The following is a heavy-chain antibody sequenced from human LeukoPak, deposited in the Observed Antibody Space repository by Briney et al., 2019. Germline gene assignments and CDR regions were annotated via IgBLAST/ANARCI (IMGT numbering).Heavy chain of an antibody. CDR3: ATYPYSSSSEEDY. CDR2: IYTSGST. CDR1: GGSISSGSYY. V-gene: IGHV4-61*02. Sequence: PSETPSLTCTVSGGSISSGSYYWSWIRQPAGKGLEWIGRIYTSGSTNYNPSLKSRVTISVDTSKNQFSLKLSSVTAADTAVYYCATYPYSSSSEEDYWGQGTLVTVSS. J-gene: IGHJ4*02. D-gene: IGHD6-6*01.